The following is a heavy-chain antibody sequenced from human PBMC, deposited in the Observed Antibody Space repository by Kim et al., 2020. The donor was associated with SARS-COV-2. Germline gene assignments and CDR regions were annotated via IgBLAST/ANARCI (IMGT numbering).Heavy chain of an antibody. CDR3: ASFSHCGGDCYTFDY. Sequence: DSVKGRFTISRDNAKNSLYLQMNSLRAEDTAVYYCASFSHCGGDCYTFDYWGQGTLVTVSS. V-gene: IGHV3-11*03. J-gene: IGHJ4*02. D-gene: IGHD2-21*02.